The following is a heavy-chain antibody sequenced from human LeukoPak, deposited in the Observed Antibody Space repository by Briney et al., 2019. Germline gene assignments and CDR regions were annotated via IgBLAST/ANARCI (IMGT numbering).Heavy chain of an antibody. CDR2: IYTSGST. CDR1: GGSISSYY. CDR3: AAQLRLFSLGY. D-gene: IGHD2-2*01. J-gene: IGHJ4*02. Sequence: SETLSLTCTVSGGSISSYYWSWIRQPAGKGLEWIGRIYTSGSTNYNPSLKSRVAMSVDTSKNQFSLKLSSVTAADTAVYYCAAQLRLFSLGYWGQGALVTVSS. V-gene: IGHV4-4*07.